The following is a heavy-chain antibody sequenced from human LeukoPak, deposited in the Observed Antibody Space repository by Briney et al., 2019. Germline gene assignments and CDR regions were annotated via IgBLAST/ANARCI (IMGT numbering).Heavy chain of an antibody. D-gene: IGHD3-3*01. CDR2: IYPGDSDT. Sequence: GESLKISCKGSGNSFTNYWIGWVRQMPGKGLEWMGIIYPGDSDTIYSPSFRGQVTISADKSADSTYLQWASLKASDSGTYYCARQGYDYHYYYMDVWGKGTTVTVSS. CDR1: GNSFTNYW. CDR3: ARQGYDYHYYYMDV. V-gene: IGHV5-51*01. J-gene: IGHJ6*03.